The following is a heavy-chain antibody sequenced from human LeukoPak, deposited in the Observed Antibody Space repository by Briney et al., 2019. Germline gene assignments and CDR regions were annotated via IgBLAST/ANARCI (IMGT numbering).Heavy chain of an antibody. CDR1: GGSFSGYY. CDR3: ARGDYGSGSYRTKSKFDY. J-gene: IGHJ4*02. D-gene: IGHD3-10*01. Sequence: SETLSLTCAVYGGSFSGYYWSWIRQPPGKGLEWIGEINHSGSTNYNPSPKSRVTISVDPSKNQFSLKLSSVTAADTAVYYCARGDYGSGSYRTKSKFDYWGQGTLVTVSS. V-gene: IGHV4-34*01. CDR2: INHSGST.